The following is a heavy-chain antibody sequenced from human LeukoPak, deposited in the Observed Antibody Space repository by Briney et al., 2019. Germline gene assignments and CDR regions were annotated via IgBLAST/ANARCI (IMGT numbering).Heavy chain of an antibody. CDR2: IYYSGST. V-gene: IGHV4-59*08. CDR3: ARRAYGSGSFNRYHFDY. CDR1: GGSISNYY. D-gene: IGHD3-10*01. J-gene: IGHJ4*02. Sequence: TETLSLTCTVSGGSISNYYWSRIRQPPGKGLEWIGYIYYSGSTNYNHSLKSRVTISVDTSSNQFSLKLNSVTAADTAVYYCARRAYGSGSFNRYHFDYWGQGTLVAVSS.